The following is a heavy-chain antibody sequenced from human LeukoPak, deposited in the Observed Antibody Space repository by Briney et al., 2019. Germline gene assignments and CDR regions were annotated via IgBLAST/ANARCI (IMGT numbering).Heavy chain of an antibody. CDR2: IYYSGST. J-gene: IGHJ4*02. D-gene: IGHD6-6*01. CDR1: GGSISSYY. CDR3: ARLGVASSSSGDDY. Sequence: SETLSLTCTVSGGSISSYYWSWIRQPPGKGLEWIGYIYYSGSTNYNPSLKSRVTISVDTSKNQFSLKLSSVTAADTAVYYCARLGVASSSSGDDYWGQGTLVTVSS. V-gene: IGHV4-59*01.